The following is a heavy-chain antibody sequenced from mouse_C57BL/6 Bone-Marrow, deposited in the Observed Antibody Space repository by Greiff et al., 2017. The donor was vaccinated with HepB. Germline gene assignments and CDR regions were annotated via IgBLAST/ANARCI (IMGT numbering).Heavy chain of an antibody. CDR1: GFTFSSYG. CDR3: ARQGYYYGSSYGAY. D-gene: IGHD1-1*01. CDR2: ISSGGSYT. V-gene: IGHV5-6*01. J-gene: IGHJ3*01. Sequence: EVQLVESGGDLVKPGGSLKLSCAASGFTFSSYGMSWVRQTPDKRLEWVATISSGGSYTYYPDSVKGRFTISRDNAKNTLYLQMSSLKSEDTAMYYCARQGYYYGSSYGAYWGQGTLVTDSA.